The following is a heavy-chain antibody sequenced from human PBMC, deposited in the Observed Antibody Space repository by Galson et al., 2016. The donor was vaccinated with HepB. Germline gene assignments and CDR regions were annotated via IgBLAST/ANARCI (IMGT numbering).Heavy chain of an antibody. CDR3: AREPGGGWNFDY. V-gene: IGHV4-59*01. CDR1: GGSISTYH. Sequence: SETLSLTCTVSGGSISTYHWSWIRQPPGKGLEWIGYIFYTGNTNFNPSLKGRVTISLDTSKNQFSLKLRSVAAADTAVYFCAREPGGGWNFDYWGQGTLVTVSS. J-gene: IGHJ4*02. CDR2: IFYTGNT. D-gene: IGHD6-19*01.